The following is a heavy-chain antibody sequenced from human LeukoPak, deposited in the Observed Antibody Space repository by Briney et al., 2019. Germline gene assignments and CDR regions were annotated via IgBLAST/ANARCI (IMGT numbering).Heavy chain of an antibody. CDR1: GFTFSSYA. CDR2: ISYDGSNK. J-gene: IGHJ5*02. V-gene: IGHV3-30*01. Sequence: GGSLRLSCAASGFTFSSYAMHWVRQAPGKGLEWVAVISYDGSNKYYADSVKGRFTISRDNSKNTLYLQMNILRAEDTAVYYCARAPLYRYCSSTSCYSGWFDPWGQGTLVTVSS. CDR3: ARAPLYRYCSSTSCYSGWFDP. D-gene: IGHD2-2*01.